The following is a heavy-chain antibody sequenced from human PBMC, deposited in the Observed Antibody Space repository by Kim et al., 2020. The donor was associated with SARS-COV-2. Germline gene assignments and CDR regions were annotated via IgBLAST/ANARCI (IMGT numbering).Heavy chain of an antibody. D-gene: IGHD2-15*01. CDR1: GFTFSAFG. V-gene: IGHV3-30*18. J-gene: IGHJ4*02. Sequence: GGSLRLSCAASGFTFSAFGMHWVRQAPGKGLEWVAGISYDGRKTNYGDSVKGRFTISRDNSKDTVSLHMNSLRAEDTAVYYCAKDRGILETLDYWGQGSLGTVSS. CDR3: AKDRGILETLDY. CDR2: ISYDGRKT.